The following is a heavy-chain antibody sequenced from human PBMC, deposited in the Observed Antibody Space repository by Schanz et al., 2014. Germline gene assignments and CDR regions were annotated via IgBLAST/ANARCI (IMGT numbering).Heavy chain of an antibody. CDR1: GYTFTTYA. D-gene: IGHD3-10*01. Sequence: QVQLVQSGSELKKPGASVNISCKASGYTFTTYALNWVRQAPGQGLEWMGIINPTGGSTTYAEKFLGRVTMTSDTSTSTVYMELSRLRSEDMAVYYCVRAPHYGSGRHLDYWGQGTLVTVSS. V-gene: IGHV1-46*03. J-gene: IGHJ4*02. CDR2: INPTGGST. CDR3: VRAPHYGSGRHLDY.